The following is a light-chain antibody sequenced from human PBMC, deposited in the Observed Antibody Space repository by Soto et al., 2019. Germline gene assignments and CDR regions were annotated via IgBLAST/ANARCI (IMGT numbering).Light chain of an antibody. CDR2: AAS. Sequence: DIVLTQSPGTLSLSPGERATLSCRASQTVDSNFLAWYQQKPGQAPRLLIYAASTRVTGIPDRFSGSGSGTDFTLTIGRLDPEDFAVYYCLKYGSSPGWTFGPGTKVEIK. CDR3: LKYGSSPGWT. J-gene: IGKJ1*01. CDR1: QTVDSNF. V-gene: IGKV3-20*01.